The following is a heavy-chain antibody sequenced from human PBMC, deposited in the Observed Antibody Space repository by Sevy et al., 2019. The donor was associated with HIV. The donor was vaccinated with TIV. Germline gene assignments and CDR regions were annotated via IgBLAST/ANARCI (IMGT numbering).Heavy chain of an antibody. CDR1: GFSFSYYG. V-gene: IGHV3-30*18. CDR3: SNAYRGSYSHSYHYALDV. J-gene: IGHJ6*02. CDR2: ISHDGINE. D-gene: IGHD1-26*01. Sequence: GESLKISCIGSGFSFSYYGIHWVRQSPGKGLDWVALISHDGINEYYADSVKGRFTISRDNTKNTVYLEMNSLRNEDTALYFCSNAYRGSYSHSYHYALDVWDQGTTVTVSS.